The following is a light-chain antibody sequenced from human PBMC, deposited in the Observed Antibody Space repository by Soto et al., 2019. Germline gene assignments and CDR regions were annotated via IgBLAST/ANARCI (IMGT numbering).Light chain of an antibody. V-gene: IGKV1-9*01. J-gene: IGKJ4*01. Sequence: DIQLTQSPSFLSASVGDRVTITCRASQGISSSLAWYQQEPGKAPKPLIYAASTLQSGVPSRFSGSGSGTEFTLTISSLQPEDFATYYCQQLKSYPVTFGGGTKVEIK. CDR3: QQLKSYPVT. CDR2: AAS. CDR1: QGISSS.